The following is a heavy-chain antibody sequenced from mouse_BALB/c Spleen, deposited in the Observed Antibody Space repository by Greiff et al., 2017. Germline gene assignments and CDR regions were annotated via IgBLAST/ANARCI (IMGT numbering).Heavy chain of an antibody. CDR2: IRNKANGYTT. V-gene: IGHV7-3*02. J-gene: IGHJ2*01. Sequence: EVKLMESGGGLVQPGGSLRLSCATSGFTFTDYYMSWVRQPPGKALEWLGFIRNKANGYTTEYSASVKGRFTISRDNSQSILYLQMNTLRAEDSATYYCARGYYDYPRGNYFDYWGQGTTLTVSS. CDR1: GFTFTDYY. D-gene: IGHD2-4*01. CDR3: ARGYYDYPRGNYFDY.